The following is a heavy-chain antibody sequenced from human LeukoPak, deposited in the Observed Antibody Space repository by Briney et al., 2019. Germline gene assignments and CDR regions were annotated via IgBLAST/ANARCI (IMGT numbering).Heavy chain of an antibody. V-gene: IGHV3-48*04. CDR3: ARDPRDGYNY. Sequence: GGSLRLSCAASGFTFSSYSMNWVRQAPGKGLEWVSSISSSGSTIYYADSVKGRFTISRDNAKNSLYLQMNSLRAEDTAVYYCARDPRDGYNYWGQGTLVTVSS. D-gene: IGHD5-24*01. CDR1: GFTFSSYS. J-gene: IGHJ4*02. CDR2: ISSSGSTI.